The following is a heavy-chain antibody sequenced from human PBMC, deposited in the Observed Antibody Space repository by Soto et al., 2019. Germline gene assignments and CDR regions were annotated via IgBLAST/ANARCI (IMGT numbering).Heavy chain of an antibody. CDR2: IIPIFGTA. CDR1: GGTFSSYA. J-gene: IGHJ6*02. D-gene: IGHD6-13*01. CDR3: AREPGIAAAGTAYYYGMDG. V-gene: IGHV1-69*06. Sequence: QVPLVQSGAEVKKPGSSVKVSCKASGGTFSSYAISWVRQAPGQGLEWMGGIIPIFGTANYAQKFQGRVTITADKSTSTAYMELSSLRSEDTAVYYCAREPGIAAAGTAYYYGMDGWGQGTTVTVSS.